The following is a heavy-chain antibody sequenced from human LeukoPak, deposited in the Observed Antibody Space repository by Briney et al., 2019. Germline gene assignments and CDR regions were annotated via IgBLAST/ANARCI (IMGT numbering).Heavy chain of an antibody. CDR1: GFTFSSYW. V-gene: IGHV3-7*01. Sequence: GGSLRLSCAASGFTFSSYWMSWVRQAPGKGLEWVANVKQDGSEKYYVDSVKGRFTISRDNAKNSLYLQMNSLGAEDTAVYYCARDYSSDKDFWSGYGYWGQGTLVTVSS. CDR2: VKQDGSEK. J-gene: IGHJ4*02. CDR3: ARDYSSDKDFWSGYGY. D-gene: IGHD3-3*01.